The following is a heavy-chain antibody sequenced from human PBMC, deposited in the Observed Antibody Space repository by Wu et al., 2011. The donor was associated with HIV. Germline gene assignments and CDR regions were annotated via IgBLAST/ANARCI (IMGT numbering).Heavy chain of an antibody. CDR1: GYTFIGFY. CDR3: AGEDWDYYDSSDAHDVFDI. D-gene: IGHD3-22*01. Sequence: QVQLVQSGAEVKKPGASVKVSCKASGYTFIGFYIHWVRQAPGQGLEWMGWINPNSGGTNYAQKFQGRATMTRDTSINTAYMDLSSLRSDDTAVYYCAGEDWDYYDSSDAHDVFDIWGQGTKVTVSS. J-gene: IGHJ3*02. CDR2: INPNSGGT. V-gene: IGHV1-2*02.